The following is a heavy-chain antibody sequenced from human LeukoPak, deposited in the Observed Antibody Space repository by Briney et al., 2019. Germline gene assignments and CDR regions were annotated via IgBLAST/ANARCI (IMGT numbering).Heavy chain of an antibody. J-gene: IGHJ4*02. D-gene: IGHD4-23*01. CDR1: GFTFTNYW. CDR2: ISEDGSER. V-gene: IGHV3-7*03. Sequence: GGSLRLSCAASGFTFTNYWMTWFRQAPGKGLEWVASISEDGSERYYVDSLTGRFTISRDNGQHSLYLQLNSLRADNTAIYYCARSLGVTSSLEYWGQGTLVTVSS. CDR3: ARSLGVTSSLEY.